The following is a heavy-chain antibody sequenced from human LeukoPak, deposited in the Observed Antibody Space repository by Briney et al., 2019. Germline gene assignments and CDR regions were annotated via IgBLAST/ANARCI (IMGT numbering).Heavy chain of an antibody. V-gene: IGHV3-74*01. CDR3: ARTVGSSWYEDY. CDR1: GFTFSSYW. CDR2: INTDGRST. Sequence: GGSLRLSCAASGFTFSSYWMHWVRQAPGKGLVWVSRINTDGRSTSYADSVKGRFTISRDNGKNTLYLQMNSLTAEDTAVYYCARTVGSSWYEDYWGQGTLVTVSS. J-gene: IGHJ4*02. D-gene: IGHD6-13*01.